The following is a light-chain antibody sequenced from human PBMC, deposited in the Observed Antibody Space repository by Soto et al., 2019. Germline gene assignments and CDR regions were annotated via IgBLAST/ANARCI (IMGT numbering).Light chain of an antibody. Sequence: DIQMTQSPSSVSASVGDRVTITCRASQGISSWLAWYHQNPGKAPKLHIYAASNLQSGVPSRFSGVGPGQDFTVSIDSPQREAFATDYCLQASYCPPVFGPGNQVDIK. CDR2: AAS. CDR1: QGISSW. CDR3: LQASYCPPV. V-gene: IGKV1D-12*01. J-gene: IGKJ3*01.